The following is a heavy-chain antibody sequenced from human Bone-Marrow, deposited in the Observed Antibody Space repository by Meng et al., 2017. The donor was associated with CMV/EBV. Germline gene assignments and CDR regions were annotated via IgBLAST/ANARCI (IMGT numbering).Heavy chain of an antibody. CDR3: ARFKGSSATRDY. J-gene: IGHJ4*02. CDR2: ISSSSSYI. CDR1: GFTFSSYS. Sequence: GGSLRLSCAASGFTFSSYSMNWVRQAPGKGLEWVSSISSSSSYIYYADSVKGRFTISRDNAKNSLYLQMNSLRAEDTAVYYCARFKGSSATRDYWGQGTLVTVSS. V-gene: IGHV3-21*01. D-gene: IGHD6-6*01.